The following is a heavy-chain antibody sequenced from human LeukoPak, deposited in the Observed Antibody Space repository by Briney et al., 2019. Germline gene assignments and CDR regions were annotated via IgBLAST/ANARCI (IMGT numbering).Heavy chain of an antibody. CDR1: GGSISSTNYF. V-gene: IGHV4-39*07. J-gene: IGHJ4*02. CDR3: ARRYNWNDRWD. Sequence: SETLSLTCTVSGGSISSTNYFWGWIRQPPGKGLEWIGSIYYSGSTYYNPSLKSRLTISLDTSKNQFSLRLSSVTAADTAFYYCARRYNWNDRWDWGQGTLVTVSP. CDR2: IYYSGST. D-gene: IGHD1-1*01.